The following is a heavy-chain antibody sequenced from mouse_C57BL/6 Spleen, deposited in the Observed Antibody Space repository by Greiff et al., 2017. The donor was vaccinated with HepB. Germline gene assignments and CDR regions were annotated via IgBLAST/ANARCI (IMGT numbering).Heavy chain of an antibody. CDR3: AREGGNYGDYAMDY. D-gene: IGHD2-1*01. CDR1: GYTFTSYW. J-gene: IGHJ4*01. CDR2: IYPGSGST. V-gene: IGHV1-55*01. Sequence: QVQLQQPGAELVKPGASVKMSCKASGYTFTSYWITWVKQRPGQGLEWIGDIYPGSGSTNYNEKFKSKATLTVDTSSSTAYMQLISLTSEASAVYYCAREGGNYGDYAMDYWGQGTSVTVSS.